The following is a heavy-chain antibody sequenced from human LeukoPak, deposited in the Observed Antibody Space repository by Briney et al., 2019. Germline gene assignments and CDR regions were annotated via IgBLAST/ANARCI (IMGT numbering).Heavy chain of an antibody. D-gene: IGHD3-10*01. J-gene: IGHJ6*03. V-gene: IGHV4-61*02. CDR2: IYTSGST. CDR1: GGSISSGSYY. Sequence: PSETLSLTCTVSGGSISSGSYYWSWIRQPAGKGLEWIGRIYTSGSTNYNPSLKSRVTISVDTSKNQFSLKLSSVTAADTAVYYCARDSGSSSHPDYYYYYYMDVWGKGTTVTVSS. CDR3: ARDSGSSSHPDYYYYYYMDV.